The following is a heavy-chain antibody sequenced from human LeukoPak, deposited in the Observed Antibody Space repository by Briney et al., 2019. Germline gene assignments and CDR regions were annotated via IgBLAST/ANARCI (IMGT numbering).Heavy chain of an antibody. Sequence: GGPLRLSCAASGFTFSSYSMNWVRQAPGKGLEWVAVIWYDGSNKYYADSVKGRFTISRDNSKNTLYLQMNSLRAEDTAVYYCARALQPQYSSGWIPFDYWGQGTLVTVSS. D-gene: IGHD6-19*01. V-gene: IGHV3-33*08. CDR1: GFTFSSYS. CDR3: ARALQPQYSSGWIPFDY. CDR2: IWYDGSNK. J-gene: IGHJ4*02.